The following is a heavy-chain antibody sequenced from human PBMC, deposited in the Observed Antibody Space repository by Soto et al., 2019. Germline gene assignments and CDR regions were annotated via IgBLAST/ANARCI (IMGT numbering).Heavy chain of an antibody. V-gene: IGHV1-2*02. D-gene: IGHD3-9*01. CDR3: ARDYNILTGSLWA. J-gene: IGHJ4*02. CDR1: GYSFTDYY. Sequence: AASVKVSCKASGYSFTDYYMHWVRQAPGQGFEWVGWINPNSGGTSYARKFQGRVTMTRDTSISTANMELTSLTSDDTAVYYCARDYNILTGSLWAWGQGTLVTVSS. CDR2: INPNSGGT.